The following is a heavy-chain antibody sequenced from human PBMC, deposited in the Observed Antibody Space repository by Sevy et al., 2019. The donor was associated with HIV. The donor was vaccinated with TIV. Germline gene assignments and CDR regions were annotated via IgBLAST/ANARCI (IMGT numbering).Heavy chain of an antibody. CDR1: GFTFGDYC. CDR3: TRGKAAQSIFDY. D-gene: IGHD6-13*01. Sequence: GGSLRLSCTASGFTFGDYCMSWVRQAPGKGLEWVAFLKSDVYGGTVDHAASVRGRFVISRDDSKTIAYLQMNDLKTDDTGVYDCTRGKAAQSIFDYWGQGALVTVSS. J-gene: IGHJ4*02. V-gene: IGHV3-49*04. CDR2: LKSDVYGGTV.